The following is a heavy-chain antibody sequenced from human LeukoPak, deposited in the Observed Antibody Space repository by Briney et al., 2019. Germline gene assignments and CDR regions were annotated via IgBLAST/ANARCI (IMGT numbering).Heavy chain of an antibody. J-gene: IGHJ3*02. Sequence: SVKVSCKASGGTFSSYAIGWVRQAPGQGLEWMGRIIPIFGTANYAQKFQGRVTITTDESTSTAYMELSSLRSEDTAVYYCASRVYCSGGSCYSGAFDIWGQGTMVTVSS. D-gene: IGHD2-15*01. CDR1: GGTFSSYA. CDR3: ASRVYCSGGSCYSGAFDI. CDR2: IIPIFGTA. V-gene: IGHV1-69*05.